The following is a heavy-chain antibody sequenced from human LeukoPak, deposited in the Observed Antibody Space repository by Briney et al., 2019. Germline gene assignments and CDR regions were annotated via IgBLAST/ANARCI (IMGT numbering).Heavy chain of an antibody. CDR1: GFTFSSYG. Sequence: GRSLRLSCAASGFTFSSYGMHWVRQAPGKGLEWVSYIRSSGDMIYYADSVKGRFTISRDIAKNSVYLQMNSLRDEDTAVYYCVRDPDALDYWGQGTPVTVSS. J-gene: IGHJ4*02. CDR2: IRSSGDMI. V-gene: IGHV3-48*02. CDR3: VRDPDALDY.